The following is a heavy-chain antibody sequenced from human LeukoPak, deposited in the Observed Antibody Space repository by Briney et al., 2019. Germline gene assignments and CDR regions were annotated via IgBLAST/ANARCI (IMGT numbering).Heavy chain of an antibody. CDR2: IYSGGST. CDR1: GFTVSSNY. Sequence: GGSLRLSCAASGFTVSSNYMSWVRQAPGQGLEWVSVIYSGGSTYYADSVKGRFTISRDNSKNTLYLQMNTLRAEDTAVYYCATSAWSPHYYYMGVWGKGTTVTVSS. CDR3: ATSAWSPHYYYMGV. V-gene: IGHV3-53*01. D-gene: IGHD6-19*01. J-gene: IGHJ6*03.